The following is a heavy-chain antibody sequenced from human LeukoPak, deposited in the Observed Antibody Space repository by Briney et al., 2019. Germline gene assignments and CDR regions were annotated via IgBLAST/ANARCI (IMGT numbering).Heavy chain of an antibody. CDR1: GGSISSHY. Sequence: SETLSLTCTVSGGSISSHYWSWIRQPPGKGLEWIGYIYYGGSTNYNPSIKSRVTISVDTSKNQFSLKLSSVTAADTAVYYCARGYSNQYYYYYYMDVWGKGTTVTVSS. CDR2: IYYGGST. D-gene: IGHD4-11*01. CDR3: ARGYSNQYYYYYYMDV. V-gene: IGHV4-59*11. J-gene: IGHJ6*03.